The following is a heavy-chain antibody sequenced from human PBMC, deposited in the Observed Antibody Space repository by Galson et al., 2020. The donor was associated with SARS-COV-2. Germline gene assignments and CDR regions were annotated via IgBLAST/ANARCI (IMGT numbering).Heavy chain of an antibody. J-gene: IGHJ5*02. D-gene: IGHD2-21*02. CDR1: GGTFSSYT. CDR3: ARDLKTKYCGGDCYL. V-gene: IGHV1-69*04. CDR2: VIPILGIA. Sequence: SVKVSCKASGGTFSSYTISWVRQAPGQGLEWMGRVIPILGIANYAQKFQGRVTITADKSTSTAYMELSSLRSEDTAVYYCARDLKTKYCGGDCYLWGQGTLVTVSS.